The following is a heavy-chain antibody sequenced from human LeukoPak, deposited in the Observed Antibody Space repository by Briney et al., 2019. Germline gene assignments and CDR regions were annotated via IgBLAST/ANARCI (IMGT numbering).Heavy chain of an antibody. Sequence: RASVKVSCKASGYTSTSYYMHWVRQAPGQGLEWMGIINPSGGSTSYAQKFQGRVTMTRDTSTSTVYMELSSLRSEDTAVYYCASSDILTGYYIRGFDPWGQGTLVTVSS. CDR2: INPSGGST. V-gene: IGHV1-46*01. CDR3: ASSDILTGYYIRGFDP. J-gene: IGHJ5*02. D-gene: IGHD3-9*01. CDR1: GYTSTSYY.